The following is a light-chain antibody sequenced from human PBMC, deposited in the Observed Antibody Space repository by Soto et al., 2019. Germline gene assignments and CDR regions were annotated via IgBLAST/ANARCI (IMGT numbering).Light chain of an antibody. CDR3: QKYNSAPLT. J-gene: IGKJ5*01. CDR2: AAS. Sequence: DIQMTQSPSSLSASVGDRVTITCRASQGISNYLAWYQQKPGQVPKLLIYAASTLQSGVPSRFSGSGSGTDCTLTISSLQPEDVATYYCQKYNSAPLTVGQGTRLEIK. V-gene: IGKV1-27*01. CDR1: QGISNY.